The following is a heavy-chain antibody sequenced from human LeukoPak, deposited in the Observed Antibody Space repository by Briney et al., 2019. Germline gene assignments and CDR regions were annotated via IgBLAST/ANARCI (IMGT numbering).Heavy chain of an antibody. D-gene: IGHD6-13*01. CDR3: ARLAAHYNAFDI. CDR1: GYTFTSYY. CDR2: INPSGDST. Sequence: ASVKVSCKASGYTFTSYYMHWVRQAPGQGLEWMGIINPSGDSTSYAQKFQGRVTMTRDTSTSTVYMELSSLRSEDTAVYYCARLAAHYNAFDIWGQGTMVTVSS. J-gene: IGHJ3*02. V-gene: IGHV1-46*01.